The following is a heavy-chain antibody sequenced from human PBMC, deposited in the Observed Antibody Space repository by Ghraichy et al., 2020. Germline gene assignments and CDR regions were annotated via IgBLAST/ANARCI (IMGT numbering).Heavy chain of an antibody. CDR2: IYYSGST. V-gene: IGHV4-59*01. CDR1: GGSITRYY. D-gene: IGHD5-18*01. Sequence: SETLSLTCTVSGGSITRYYWSWIRRPPGKGLEWIGYIYYSGSTKYNPSLKSRVTISVDTSKNQFSLKLSSLTAADTAVYYCARDGTLGYSYGLEGYMDVWGKGTTVTVSS. CDR3: ARDGTLGYSYGLEGYMDV. J-gene: IGHJ6*03.